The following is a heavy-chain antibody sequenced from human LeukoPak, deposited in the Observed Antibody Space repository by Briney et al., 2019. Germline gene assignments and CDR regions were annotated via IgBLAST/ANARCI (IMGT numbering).Heavy chain of an antibody. CDR2: IYYSGST. CDR3: AREGYGSGSYNYYYYMDV. CDR1: GGSISSYY. V-gene: IGHV4-59*01. D-gene: IGHD3-10*01. Sequence: SETLSLTCTVSGGSISSYYWSWIRQPPGKGLEWIGYIYYSGSTNYNPSLKSRVTISVDTSKNQFSLKLSSATAADTAVYYCAREGYGSGSYNYYYYMDVWGKGTTVTVSS. J-gene: IGHJ6*03.